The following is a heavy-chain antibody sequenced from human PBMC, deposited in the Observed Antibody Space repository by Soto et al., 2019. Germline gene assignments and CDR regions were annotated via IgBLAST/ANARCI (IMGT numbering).Heavy chain of an antibody. CDR3: XXXXXXXXXX. CDR2: ISYDGSYK. Sequence: QVQLVESGGGVVQPGRSLRLSCAASGFTFSSSGMHWVRQAPGKGLEWVAVISYDGSYKNYADSVKGRFTISRDNSKNXXSLXXNXXXXXXXXXXXXXXXXXXXXXXXGQXXXVTVSS. V-gene: IGHV3-30*03. J-gene: IGHJ3*01. CDR1: GFTFSSSG.